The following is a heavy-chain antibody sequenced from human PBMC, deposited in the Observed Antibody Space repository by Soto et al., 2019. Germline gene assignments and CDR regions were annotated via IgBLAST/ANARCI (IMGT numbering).Heavy chain of an antibody. CDR3: ARGDHYYYGMDV. CDR1: GYTFTSYD. Sequence: ASVKVSCKASGYTFTSYDINWVRQATGQGLEWMGWMNPNSGNTGYAQKFQGRVTMNRKTSISTAYMELSSLRSEDTAVYYCARGDHYYYGMDVWGQGTKVTVSS. V-gene: IGHV1-8*01. CDR2: MNPNSGNT. J-gene: IGHJ6*02.